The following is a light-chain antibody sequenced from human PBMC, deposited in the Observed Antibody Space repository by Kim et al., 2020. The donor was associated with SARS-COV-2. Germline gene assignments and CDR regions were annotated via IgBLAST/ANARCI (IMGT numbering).Light chain of an antibody. J-gene: IGLJ2*01. CDR2: DVT. V-gene: IGLV2-11*01. CDR3: CSYAGSNTLV. CDR1: SGDVGTYNY. Sequence: QSALTQPRSVSGSPGQSVTISSTGTSGDVGTYNYVSWYQQHPGKAPKLIIYDVTKRPSGVPDRFSASKSGNTASLTISGLQAEDEADYYCCSYAGSNTLVFGGGTQLTVL.